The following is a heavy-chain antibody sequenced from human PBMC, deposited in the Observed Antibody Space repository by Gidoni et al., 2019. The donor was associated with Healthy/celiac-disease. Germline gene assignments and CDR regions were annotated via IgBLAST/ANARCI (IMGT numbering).Heavy chain of an antibody. J-gene: IGHJ3*02. Sequence: QVQLVESGGGLVKPGGSLRLSCAASGFTFSDYYMSWIRQAPGKGLELVLYISSSSSYTNYADSVKGRFTISIDNAKNSLYLQMNSLRAEDTAVYYCARCTGDAFDIWGQGTMVTVSS. CDR1: GFTFSDYY. CDR3: ARCTGDAFDI. V-gene: IGHV3-11*06. D-gene: IGHD1-1*01. CDR2: ISSSSSYT.